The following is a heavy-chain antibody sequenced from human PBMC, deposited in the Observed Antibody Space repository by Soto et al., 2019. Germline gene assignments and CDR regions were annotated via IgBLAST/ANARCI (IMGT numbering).Heavy chain of an antibody. V-gene: IGHV4-31*03. J-gene: IGHJ4*02. CDR3: ARALSYGCVRGVFDY. CDR1: CGYISSGGYY. CDR2: IYYSGST. Sequence: QVQLQESGPGLVKPSQTLSLTCTVSCGYISSGGYYWSWIRQHPGKGLEWIGYIYYSGSTYYNPSHKSRVTISVDTSKNPFSLKLRSVTAADTAVYYCARALSYGCVRGVFDYWGQGTLCTVSS. D-gene: IGHD3-10*02.